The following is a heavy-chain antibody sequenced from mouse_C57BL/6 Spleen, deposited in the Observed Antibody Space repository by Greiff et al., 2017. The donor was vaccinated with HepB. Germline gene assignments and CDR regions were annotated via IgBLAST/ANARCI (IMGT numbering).Heavy chain of an antibody. V-gene: IGHV1-80*01. CDR3: ARYTNAMDY. CDR1: GYTFTSYW. Sequence: QVQLKQPGAELVKPGASVKLSCKASGYTFTSYWMHWVKQRPGKGLEWIGQIYPGDGDTNYNGKFKGKATLTADKSSSTAYMQLSSLTSEDSAVYFCARYTNAMDYWGQGTSVTVSS. D-gene: IGHD2-12*01. J-gene: IGHJ4*01. CDR2: IYPGDGDT.